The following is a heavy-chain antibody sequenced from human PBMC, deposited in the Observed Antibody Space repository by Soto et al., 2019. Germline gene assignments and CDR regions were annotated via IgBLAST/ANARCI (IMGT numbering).Heavy chain of an antibody. CDR1: GYTFKDYD. CDR3: ARRMTWSLWCFDL. CDR2: MNPNSGNT. D-gene: IGHD3-3*01. V-gene: IGHV1-8*01. J-gene: IGHJ2*01. Sequence: QVQVVQSGPELKKPGASVKVSCRASGYTFKDYDINWVRRAPGQGLEWMGWMNPNSGNTAYARKFHDRITMTRSVSARTAFMELSSLTPEDTAVYYCARRMTWSLWCFDLWGSGTQVTVSS.